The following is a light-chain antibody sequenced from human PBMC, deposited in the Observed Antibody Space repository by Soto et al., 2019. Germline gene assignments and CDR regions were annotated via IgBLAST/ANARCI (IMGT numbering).Light chain of an antibody. J-gene: IGLJ1*01. CDR1: SSDVGGYNL. Sequence: QSVLTQPASVSGSPGQSITISCTGTSSDVGGYNLVSWYQQHPGKAPKLMIYEVSKRPSGVSNRFSGSKSGNTASLTISGPRAEDEPNSSCCSYAVTSPSLCVSGTGTKVPVL. V-gene: IGLV2-23*02. CDR3: CSYAVTSPSLCV. CDR2: EVS.